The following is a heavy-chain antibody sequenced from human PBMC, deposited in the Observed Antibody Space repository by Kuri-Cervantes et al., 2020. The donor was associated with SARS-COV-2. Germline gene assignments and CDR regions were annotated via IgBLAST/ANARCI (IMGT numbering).Heavy chain of an antibody. V-gene: IGHV4-34*01. CDR3: ARGPSYNWNDAFDY. CDR2: INHSGST. CDR1: GGSFSGYY. Sequence: GSLRLSCAVYGGSFSGYYWSWIRQPPGKGLEWIGEINHSGSTNYNPSLKSRVTISVDTSKNQFSLKLSSVTAADTAVYYCARGPSYNWNDAFDYWGQGTLVTVSS. J-gene: IGHJ4*02. D-gene: IGHD1-1*01.